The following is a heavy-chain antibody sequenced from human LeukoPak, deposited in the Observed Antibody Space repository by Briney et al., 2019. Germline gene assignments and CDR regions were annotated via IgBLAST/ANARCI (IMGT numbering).Heavy chain of an antibody. D-gene: IGHD2-2*01. CDR1: RFTFSSYW. CDR2: INGEGSSA. J-gene: IGHJ4*02. V-gene: IGHV3-74*01. Sequence: QPGGSLRLSCAASRFTFSSYWMHWVRQAPGKGLLWVSRINGEGSSAYYADSVKGRFTISRDNANNTLYLQMNSLRDEDTAVYYCAKNGEVVPAAMVVDYWGQGTLVTVSS. CDR3: AKNGEVVPAAMVVDY.